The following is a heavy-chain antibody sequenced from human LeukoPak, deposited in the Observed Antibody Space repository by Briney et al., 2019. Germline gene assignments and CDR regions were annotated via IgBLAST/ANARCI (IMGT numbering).Heavy chain of an antibody. V-gene: IGHV4-34*01. CDR1: GGSFSGYY. CDR2: INHSGST. J-gene: IGHJ4*02. D-gene: IGHD6-19*01. CDR3: ARAWLVLFDY. Sequence: SETLSLTCAVYGGSFSGYYWSWSRQPPGKGLEWSGEINHSGSTNYNPSLKSRVTISVDTSKNQFSLKLSSVTAADTAVYYCARAWLVLFDYWGQGTLVTVSS.